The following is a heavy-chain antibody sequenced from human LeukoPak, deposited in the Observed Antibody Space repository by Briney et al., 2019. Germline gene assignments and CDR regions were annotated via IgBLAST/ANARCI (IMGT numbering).Heavy chain of an antibody. CDR1: GYTFTSYA. J-gene: IGHJ3*02. V-gene: IGHV7-4-1*02. D-gene: IGHD1-26*01. Sequence: ASVKVSCKASGYTFTSYAMNWVRQAPGQGLEWMGWINTNTGNPTYAQGFTGRFVFSLDTSVSTAYLQISSLKAEDTAVYYCARAWSGSYYVAFDIWGQGTMVTVSS. CDR2: INTNTGNP. CDR3: ARAWSGSYYVAFDI.